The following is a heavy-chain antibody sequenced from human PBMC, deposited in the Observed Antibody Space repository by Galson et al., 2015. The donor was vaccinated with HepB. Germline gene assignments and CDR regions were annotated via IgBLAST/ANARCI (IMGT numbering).Heavy chain of an antibody. CDR2: INAGTGNT. CDR1: GYSFTSNS. D-gene: IGHD3-22*01. V-gene: IGHV1-3*01. Sequence: SVKVSCKASGYSFTSNSMHWVRQAPGQRLEWMGGINAGTGNTKDSQKFQGRVTITRDTSASTAYMELSSLRSEDTAVYYCARLNYYDSRGYFYDPFFDYWGQGTLVTVSS. CDR3: ARLNYYDSRGYFYDPFFDY. J-gene: IGHJ4*02.